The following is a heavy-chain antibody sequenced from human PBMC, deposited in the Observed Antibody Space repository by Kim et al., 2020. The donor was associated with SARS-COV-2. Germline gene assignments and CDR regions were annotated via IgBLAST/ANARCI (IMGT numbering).Heavy chain of an antibody. Sequence: RGCAQKSQGRVTMTRNTSISTAYMGLSSLRSEDTAVYYCARGRPRGPYDYWGQGTLVTVSS. CDR2: R. CDR3: ARGRPRGPYDY. J-gene: IGHJ4*02. V-gene: IGHV1-8*01.